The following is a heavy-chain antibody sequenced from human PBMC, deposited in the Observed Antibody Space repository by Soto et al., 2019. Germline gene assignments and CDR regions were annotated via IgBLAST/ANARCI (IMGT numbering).Heavy chain of an antibody. Sequence: GESLKISCAASGFTFSSYSMNWVRQAPGKGLEWVSSISSSSSYIYYADSVKGRFTISRDNAKNSLYLQMNSLRAEDTAVYYCARDLATGIAVAGYDYYYYYGMDVWGQGTTVTVSS. CDR3: ARDLATGIAVAGYDYYYYYGMDV. CDR2: ISSSSSYI. V-gene: IGHV3-21*01. D-gene: IGHD6-19*01. J-gene: IGHJ6*02. CDR1: GFTFSSYS.